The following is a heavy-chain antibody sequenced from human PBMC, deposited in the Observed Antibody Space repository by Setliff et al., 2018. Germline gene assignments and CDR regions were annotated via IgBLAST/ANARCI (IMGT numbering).Heavy chain of an antibody. V-gene: IGHV3-21*01. J-gene: IGHJ5*02. CDR2: ISSSSSHI. D-gene: IGHD2-2*03. CDR3: ARDGYPGTS. Sequence: GGSLRLSCAASGFTFSTYSLIWVRQAPGTGLEWVSSISSSSSHIYYADSMKGRFTISRDNARNSLYLQLNSLRAEDTAVYYCARDGYPGTSWGQGTLVTVSS. CDR1: GFTFSTYS.